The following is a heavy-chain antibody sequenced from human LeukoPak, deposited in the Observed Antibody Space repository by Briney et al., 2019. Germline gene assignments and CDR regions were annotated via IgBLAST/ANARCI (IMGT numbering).Heavy chain of an antibody. Sequence: SQTLSLTCAVYGESSSAFFWSWIRQSPGTGLEWIGEIDHRGSATYNPSLQSRLTISVDTSKNQFSLRLNSVTAADTGVYYCASRSLGIAAARCFDNWGQGTPVTVS. V-gene: IGHV4-34*01. J-gene: IGHJ4*02. D-gene: IGHD6-6*01. CDR2: IDHRGSA. CDR1: GESSSAFF. CDR3: ASRSLGIAAARCFDN.